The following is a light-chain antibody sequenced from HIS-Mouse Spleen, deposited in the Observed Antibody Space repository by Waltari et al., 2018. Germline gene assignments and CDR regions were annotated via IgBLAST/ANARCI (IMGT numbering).Light chain of an antibody. CDR1: ALPKKY. J-gene: IGLJ2*01. Sequence: SYELTQPPSVSVSPGQTARNTCSGDALPKKYAYGYQQKSGQAPVLVIYEDSKRPSGIPERFSGSSSGTMATLTISGAQVEDEADYYCYSTDSSGNHRVFGGGTKLTVL. CDR3: YSTDSSGNHRV. CDR2: EDS. V-gene: IGLV3-10*01.